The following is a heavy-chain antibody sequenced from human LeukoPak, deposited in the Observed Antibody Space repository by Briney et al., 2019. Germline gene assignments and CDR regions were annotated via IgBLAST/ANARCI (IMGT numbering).Heavy chain of an antibody. Sequence: KTGGSLRLSCAASGFTFSDYYMSWIRQAPGKGLEWVSYISSSGSTIYYADSVKGRFTISRDNSKSTLYLQMNSLRAEDTAVYYCARVSMIEVIITRGYNWLDPWGQGTLVTVSS. CDR3: ARVSMIEVIITRGYNWLDP. CDR2: ISSSGSTI. D-gene: IGHD3-22*01. V-gene: IGHV3-11*04. J-gene: IGHJ5*02. CDR1: GFTFSDYY.